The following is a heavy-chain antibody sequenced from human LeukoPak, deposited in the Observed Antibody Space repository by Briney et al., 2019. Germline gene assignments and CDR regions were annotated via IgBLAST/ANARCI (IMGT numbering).Heavy chain of an antibody. J-gene: IGHJ5*02. CDR3: AKGHSSGWNWFDP. CDR1: GGSISSYY. V-gene: IGHV4-59*01. CDR2: IYYSGST. D-gene: IGHD6-19*01. Sequence: SEALSLTCTVSGGSISSYYWSWIRQPPGKGLEWIGYIYYSGSTNYNPSLKSRVTISVDTSKNQFSLKLSSVTAADTAVYYCAKGHSSGWNWFDPWGQGTLVTVSS.